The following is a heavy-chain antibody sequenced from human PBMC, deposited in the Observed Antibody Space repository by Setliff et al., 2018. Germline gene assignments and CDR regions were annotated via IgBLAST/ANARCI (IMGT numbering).Heavy chain of an antibody. D-gene: IGHD2-15*01. V-gene: IGHV1-69*13. Sequence: GASLKVSCKASGGTFGSYAIDWVRQAPGQGLEWMGGIIPMFGTTNYAQRFRGRVTITADESTTTAYLELSSLRSEDTAVYYCARVRDCSGGICHRGFHHHMDVWGKGTTVT. CDR2: IIPMFGTT. CDR3: ARVRDCSGGICHRGFHHHMDV. CDR1: GGTFGSYA. J-gene: IGHJ6*03.